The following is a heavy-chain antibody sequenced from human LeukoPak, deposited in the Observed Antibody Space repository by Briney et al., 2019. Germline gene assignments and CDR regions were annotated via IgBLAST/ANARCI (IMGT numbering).Heavy chain of an antibody. D-gene: IGHD3/OR15-3a*01. CDR3: ARATVEGLAY. CDR1: GASLSTYY. Sequence: SETVSLTCTVSGASLSTYYWSWIRQPPGKGLEWIGYISYSGSTNYNPSLKSRVTISVDTSKNQFSLNLSSVTAADTAIYYCARATVEGLAYWGQGTLVTVSS. J-gene: IGHJ4*02. CDR2: ISYSGST. V-gene: IGHV4-59*01.